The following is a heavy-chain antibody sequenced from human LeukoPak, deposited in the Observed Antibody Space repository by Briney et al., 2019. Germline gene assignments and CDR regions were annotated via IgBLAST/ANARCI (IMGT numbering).Heavy chain of an antibody. Sequence: ASETLSLTCAVSGGSFSGHYWNWTRQPPGKGLEWIGEINHGGSTNYNPSLKSRVTISVDTSQNQFSLRLSSVTAADTAVYYCARGRYVTTRGGAAAGFLDYWGQGTLVTVST. CDR1: GGSFSGHY. D-gene: IGHD6-13*01. CDR2: INHGGST. V-gene: IGHV4-34*01. CDR3: ARGRYVTTRGGAAAGFLDY. J-gene: IGHJ4*02.